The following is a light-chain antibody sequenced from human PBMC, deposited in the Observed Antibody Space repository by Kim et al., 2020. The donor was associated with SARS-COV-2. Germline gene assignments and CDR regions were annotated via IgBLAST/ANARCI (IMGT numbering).Light chain of an antibody. CDR3: QVWDSSSDRV. CDR2: YDS. V-gene: IGLV3-21*04. J-gene: IGLJ3*02. CDR1: NIGSKS. Sequence: VAPGKTARITCGGNNIGSKSVHRYQQKPGQAPVLVIYYDSDRPSGIPERFSGSNSGNTATLTISRVEAGDEADYYCQVWDSSSDRVFGGGTQLTVL.